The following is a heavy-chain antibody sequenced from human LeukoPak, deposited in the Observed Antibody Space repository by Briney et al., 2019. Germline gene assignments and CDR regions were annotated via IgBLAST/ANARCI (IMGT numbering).Heavy chain of an antibody. CDR3: ARGAYGSRYFDL. D-gene: IGHD1-26*01. CDR1: GFTSSSSY. V-gene: IGHV3-74*01. J-gene: IGHJ2*01. Sequence: GGSLRLSCAASGFTSSSSYIHWVRQAPGKGLVWVSRINPDGRSTFYADSVKGRFTISRDNAQNTVYLQMNSLRAEDTAVYYCARGAYGSRYFDLWGRGTLVTVSS. CDR2: INPDGRST.